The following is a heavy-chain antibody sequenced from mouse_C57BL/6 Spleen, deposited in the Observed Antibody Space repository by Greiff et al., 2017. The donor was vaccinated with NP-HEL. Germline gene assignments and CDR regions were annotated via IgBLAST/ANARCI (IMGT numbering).Heavy chain of an antibody. CDR2: IDPSDSYT. D-gene: IGHD2-1*01. Sequence: QVQLQQPGAELVKPGASVKLSCKASGYTFTSYWMQWVKQRPGQGLEWIGEIDPSDSYTNYNQKFKGKATLTVDTSSSTAYMQLSSLTSEDSAVYYCARDYGNYRFAYWGQGTLVTVSA. J-gene: IGHJ3*01. CDR1: GYTFTSYW. CDR3: ARDYGNYRFAY. V-gene: IGHV1-50*01.